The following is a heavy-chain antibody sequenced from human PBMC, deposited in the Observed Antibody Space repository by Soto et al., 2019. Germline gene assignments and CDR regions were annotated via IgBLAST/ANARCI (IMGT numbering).Heavy chain of an antibody. J-gene: IGHJ5*02. CDR2: IIPIFGTA. V-gene: IGHV1-69*01. CDR3: ARENAGYCSGGSCYPGGWFDP. Sequence: QVQLVQSGAEVKKPGSSVKVSCKASGGTFSSYAISWVRQAPGQGLEWMGGIIPIFGTANYAQKFQGRVTITADESTSTAHMELSSLRSEDTAVYYCARENAGYCSGGSCYPGGWFDPWGQGTLVTVSS. D-gene: IGHD2-15*01. CDR1: GGTFSSYA.